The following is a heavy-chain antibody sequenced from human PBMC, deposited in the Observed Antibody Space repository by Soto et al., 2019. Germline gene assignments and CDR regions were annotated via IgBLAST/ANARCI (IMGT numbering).Heavy chain of an antibody. D-gene: IGHD2-2*01. CDR3: ARDVVGEQFSSTSPNAFDI. CDR1: GGTFSSYT. J-gene: IGHJ3*02. CDR2: IIPILGIA. Sequence: ASVKVSCKASGGTFSSYTISWVRQAPGQGLEWMGRIIPILGIANYAQKFQGRVTITADKSTGTAYMELSSLRSEDTAVYYCARDVVGEQFSSTSPNAFDIWGQGTMVTVSS. V-gene: IGHV1-69*04.